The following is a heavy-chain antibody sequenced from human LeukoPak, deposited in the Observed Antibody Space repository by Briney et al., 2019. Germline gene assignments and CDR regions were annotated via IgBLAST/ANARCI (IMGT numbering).Heavy chain of an antibody. V-gene: IGHV4-34*01. CDR3: ARGGYSYDPPFFDY. CDR1: GGSFSDYY. CDR2: INHSGST. Sequence: SETLSLTCAVYGGSFSDYYWSWIRQPPGKGLEWIGKINHSGSTNYNPSLKNRVTISVDTSKNQFSLKLSSVTAADTAVYYCARGGYSYDPPFFDYWGQGTLVTVSS. J-gene: IGHJ4*02. D-gene: IGHD5-18*01.